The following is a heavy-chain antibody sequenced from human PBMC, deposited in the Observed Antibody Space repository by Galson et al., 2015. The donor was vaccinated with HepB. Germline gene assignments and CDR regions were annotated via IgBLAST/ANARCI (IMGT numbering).Heavy chain of an antibody. CDR3: ARDRITFGGIIDHSFDY. Sequence: SLRLSCAASRFTLSSYAMHWVRQAPGKGLEWVAVILYHGSNKYYADSVKGRFTISRDNSKNMVYLQMNSLRAEDTAVYYCARDRITFGGIIDHSFDYWGQGTQVTVSS. CDR2: ILYHGSNK. V-gene: IGHV3-30*04. J-gene: IGHJ4*02. D-gene: IGHD3-16*02. CDR1: RFTLSSYA.